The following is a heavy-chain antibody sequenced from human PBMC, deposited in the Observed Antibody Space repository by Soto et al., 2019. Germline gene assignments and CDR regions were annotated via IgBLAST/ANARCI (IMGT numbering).Heavy chain of an antibody. V-gene: IGHV1-69*01. J-gene: IGHJ6*02. D-gene: IGHD3-10*01. CDR2: IIPIFGIA. CDR3: ARAWRGGSGSYYLRTYYYYGMDV. Sequence: QVQLVQSGAEVKKPGSSVKVSCKASGGTFSSYAISWVRQAPGQGLEWMGGIIPIFGIANYAQKFQGRVTITADESTSTAYMELSSLRSEDTAVYYCARAWRGGSGSYYLRTYYYYGMDVWGQGTTVTVSS. CDR1: GGTFSSYA.